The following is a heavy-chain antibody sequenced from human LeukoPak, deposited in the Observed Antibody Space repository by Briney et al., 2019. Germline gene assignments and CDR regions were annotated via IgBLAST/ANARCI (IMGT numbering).Heavy chain of an antibody. Sequence: SETLSLTCTVSGGSISSGTYYWSWIRQPAGKGLEWIGRINTSGSTNYNPSLKNRVTISVETSKNQFSLNLTSVTAADTALYYCARGRRDGYNFYWYFDLWGRGTLLTVSS. CDR3: ARGRRDGYNFYWYFDL. V-gene: IGHV4-61*02. D-gene: IGHD5-24*01. J-gene: IGHJ2*01. CDR1: GGSISSGTYY. CDR2: INTSGST.